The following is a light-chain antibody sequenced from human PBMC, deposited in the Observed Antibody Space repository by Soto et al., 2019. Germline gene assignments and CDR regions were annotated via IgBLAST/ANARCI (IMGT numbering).Light chain of an antibody. V-gene: IGLV2-14*03. J-gene: IGLJ1*01. Sequence: QSVLTQPTSVSGSPGQSITISCTGNHNDIGTYDYVSWYQQHPGRAPRLLIHGVTTRPSGISGRFSASKSGLTASLTISGLQPEDEADYYCRSFTSNRMYVFGAWTKVTVL. CDR2: GVT. CDR3: RSFTSNRMYV. CDR1: HNDIGTYDY.